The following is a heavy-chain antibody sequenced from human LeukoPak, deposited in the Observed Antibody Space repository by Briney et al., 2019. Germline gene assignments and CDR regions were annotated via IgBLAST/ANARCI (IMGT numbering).Heavy chain of an antibody. V-gene: IGHV4-34*01. Sequence: SETLSLTCAVYGGSFSGYYWSWIRQPPGKGLEWIGYIYYSGSTYYNPSLKSRVTISVDTSKNQFSLKLSSVTAADTAVYYCARGNSGYYGSGSPITWYYYYMDVWGKGTTVTVSS. CDR1: GGSFSGYY. CDR3: ARGNSGYYGSGSPITWYYYYMDV. D-gene: IGHD3-10*01. J-gene: IGHJ6*03. CDR2: IYYSGST.